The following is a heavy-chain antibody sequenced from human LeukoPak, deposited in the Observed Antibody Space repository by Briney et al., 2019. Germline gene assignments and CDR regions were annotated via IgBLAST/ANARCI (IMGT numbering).Heavy chain of an antibody. V-gene: IGHV1-69*04. CDR1: GGTFSSYA. CDR3: ARSSHYDILTGLFDY. J-gene: IGHJ4*02. Sequence: SVKVSCKAPGGTFSSYAISWVRQAPGQGLEWMGRIIPILGIANYAQKFQGRVTITADKSTSTAYMELSSLRSEDTAVYYCARSSHYDILTGLFDYWGQGTLVTVSS. CDR2: IIPILGIA. D-gene: IGHD3-9*01.